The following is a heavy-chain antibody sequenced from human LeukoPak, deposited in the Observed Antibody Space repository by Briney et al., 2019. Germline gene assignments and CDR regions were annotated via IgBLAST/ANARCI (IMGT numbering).Heavy chain of an antibody. CDR3: ASGPGGAWDYYMDV. CDR1: GFTFTTYS. Sequence: GGSLRLSCAASGFTFTTYSMNWVRQAPGKGLEWVPYISSSSSTIYYADSVKGRFTISRDNAKNSLYLQMNNLGAEDTAVYYCASGPGGAWDYYMDVWGKGTTVAVSS. D-gene: IGHD1-1*01. V-gene: IGHV3-48*01. CDR2: ISSSSSTI. J-gene: IGHJ6*03.